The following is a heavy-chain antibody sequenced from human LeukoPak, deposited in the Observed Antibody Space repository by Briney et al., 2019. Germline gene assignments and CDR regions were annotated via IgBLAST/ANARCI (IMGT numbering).Heavy chain of an antibody. V-gene: IGHV4-31*03. CDR3: ARGDYSMSGDYFPFDY. J-gene: IGHJ4*02. CDR1: GGSIASGGYH. Sequence: SETPSLTCNVSGGSIASGGYHWSWIRQHPGEGLEWIGYIYYAGSSYYNPSLTSRVTISVNTSKNQFSLRLTSVTAADTAVYYCARGDYSMSGDYFPFDYWGPGTLVTVSS. CDR2: IYYAGSS. D-gene: IGHD3-22*01.